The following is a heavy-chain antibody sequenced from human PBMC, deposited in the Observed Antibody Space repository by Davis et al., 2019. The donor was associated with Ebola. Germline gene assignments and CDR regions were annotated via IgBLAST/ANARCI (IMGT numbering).Heavy chain of an antibody. D-gene: IGHD5-24*01. Sequence: MPSETLSLTCTVSGGSISSSSYYWGWIRQPPGKGLEWIGYIYHSGSTYYNPSLKSRVTISVDRSKNQFSLKLSSVTAADTAVYYCASTRDGYNEYFQHWGQGTLVTVSS. CDR1: GGSISSSSYY. CDR2: IYHSGST. J-gene: IGHJ1*01. CDR3: ASTRDGYNEYFQH. V-gene: IGHV4-39*07.